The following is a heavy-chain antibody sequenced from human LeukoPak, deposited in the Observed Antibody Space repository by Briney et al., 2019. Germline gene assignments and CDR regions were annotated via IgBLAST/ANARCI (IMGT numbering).Heavy chain of an antibody. CDR3: AKARRHIVVVIRDVADGGYYMDV. CDR1: GFTFSSYG. J-gene: IGHJ6*03. D-gene: IGHD2-21*01. CDR2: IRYDGSNK. V-gene: IGHV3-30*02. Sequence: GGSLRLSCAASGFTFSSYGMHWVRQAPGKGLEWVAFIRYDGSNKYYADSVKGRFTISRDNSKNTLYLRMNSLRAEDTAVYYCAKARRHIVVVIRDVADGGYYMDVWGKGTTVTVSS.